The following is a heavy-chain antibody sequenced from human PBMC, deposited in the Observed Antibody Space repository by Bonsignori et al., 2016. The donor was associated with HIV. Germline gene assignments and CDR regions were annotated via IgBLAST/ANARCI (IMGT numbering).Heavy chain of an antibody. D-gene: IGHD2-15*01. CDR3: AREGSVYCGDGGCYFQH. V-gene: IGHV3-74*01. CDR2: ISADGSST. Sequence: WIRQPPGKGLVWVSSISADGSSTSYAESVKGRFSVSRDNAENTLYLQLNSLEGGDMAVYHCAREGSVYCGDGGCYFQHWGQGTLVTVSS. J-gene: IGHJ1*01.